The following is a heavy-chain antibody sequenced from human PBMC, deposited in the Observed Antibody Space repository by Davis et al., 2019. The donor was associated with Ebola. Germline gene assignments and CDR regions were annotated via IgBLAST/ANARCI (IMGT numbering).Heavy chain of an antibody. Sequence: MPSETLSLTCAVYGGSFSGYYWSWIRQPPGKGLEWIGEINHSGSTNYNPSLKSRVTISLDTSKNQFSLKLSSVTAADTAVYYCARGVGSGPMFDPWGQGTLVTVSS. V-gene: IGHV4-34*01. CDR1: GGSFSGYY. D-gene: IGHD2-15*01. CDR3: ARGVGSGPMFDP. CDR2: INHSGST. J-gene: IGHJ5*02.